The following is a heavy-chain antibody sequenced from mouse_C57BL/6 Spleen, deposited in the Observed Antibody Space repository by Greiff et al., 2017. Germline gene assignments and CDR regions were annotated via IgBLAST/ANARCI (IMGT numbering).Heavy chain of an antibody. CDR1: GYAFSSYW. CDR2: INPGDGDT. V-gene: IGHV1-80*01. Sequence: QVQLQQSGAELVKPGASVKISCKASGYAFSSYWMNWVKQRPGKGLEWIGQINPGDGDTNYNEKFKGKATLTADKSSSTGYMQLISLTSKDSAVYFCARYSTGDYFDDWGQGTTLTVSS. CDR3: ARYSTGDYFDD. D-gene: IGHD4-1*02. J-gene: IGHJ2*01.